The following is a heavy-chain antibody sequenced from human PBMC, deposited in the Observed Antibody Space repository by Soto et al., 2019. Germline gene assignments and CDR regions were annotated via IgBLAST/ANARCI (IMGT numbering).Heavy chain of an antibody. D-gene: IGHD2-15*01. CDR3: TKANRYCSGANCFTFDY. CDR1: GFTFSSYA. Sequence: GGSLRLSCAASGFTFSSYAMHWVRQAPGKGLEWVSVICNDGSNKYYADSVKGRFTISRDNSKNTLSLQMNSLRAEDTAVYYCTKANRYCSGANCFTFDYWGLGTLVTVSS. V-gene: IGHV3-30*07. J-gene: IGHJ4*02. CDR2: ICNDGSNK.